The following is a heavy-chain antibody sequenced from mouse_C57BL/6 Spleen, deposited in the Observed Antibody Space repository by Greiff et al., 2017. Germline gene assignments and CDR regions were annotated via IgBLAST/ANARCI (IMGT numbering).Heavy chain of an antibody. J-gene: IGHJ2*01. D-gene: IGHD2-4*01. CDR1: GFSFNTYA. CDR2: IRSKSNNYAT. CDR3: VRGGIYYEYDGYYFDY. Sequence: EAGGGLVQPKGSLKLSCAASGFSFNTYAMNWVRQAPGKGLEWVARIRSKSNNYATYYADSVKDRFTISRDDSESMLYLQMNNLKTKDTAMYYCVRGGIYYEYDGYYFDYWGQGTTLTVSA. V-gene: IGHV10-1*01.